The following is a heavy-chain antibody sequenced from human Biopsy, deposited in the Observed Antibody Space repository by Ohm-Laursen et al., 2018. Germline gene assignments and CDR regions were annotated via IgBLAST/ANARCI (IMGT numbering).Heavy chain of an antibody. CDR3: ARDSRRTAREVGMDV. V-gene: IGHV3-21*01. CDR2: ISETSSHI. J-gene: IGHJ6*02. CDR1: GFTFSSYS. D-gene: IGHD6-6*01. Sequence: SLRLSCAASGFTFSSYSMNWVRQAPGKGLEWISYISETSSHIYDADSVKGRFTVARDNAKNSLYLQLNSLRAEDTAVYYCARDSRRTAREVGMDVWGQGTTVTVSS.